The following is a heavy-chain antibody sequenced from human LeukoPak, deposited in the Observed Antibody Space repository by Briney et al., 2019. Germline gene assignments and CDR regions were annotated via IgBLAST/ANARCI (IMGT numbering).Heavy chain of an antibody. CDR2: TTWNSGTI. D-gene: IGHD2-8*01. CDR3: ARSVNLRGGMDV. CDR1: GFTFDDFA. V-gene: IGHV3-9*01. J-gene: IGHJ6*02. Sequence: GGSLRLSCAASGFTFDDFAMHWVRQAPGKGLEWVSGTTWNSGTIGYAASVKGRFTISRDNAKNCLFLQMNSLRAEDTALYYCARSVNLRGGMDVWGQGTTVTVSS.